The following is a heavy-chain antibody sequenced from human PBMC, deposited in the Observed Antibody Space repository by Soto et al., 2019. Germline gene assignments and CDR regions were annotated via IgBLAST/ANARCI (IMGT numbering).Heavy chain of an antibody. CDR3: ARTYSSSWPHYYYYGMDV. Sequence: GESLKISCKGSGYSFTSYWIGWVRQMPGKGLEWMGIIYPGDSDTRYSPSFQGQVTISADKSISTAYLQWSSLKASDTAMYYCARTYSSSWPHYYYYGMDVWGQGTTVTVSS. D-gene: IGHD6-13*01. J-gene: IGHJ6*02. V-gene: IGHV5-51*01. CDR1: GYSFTSYW. CDR2: IYPGDSDT.